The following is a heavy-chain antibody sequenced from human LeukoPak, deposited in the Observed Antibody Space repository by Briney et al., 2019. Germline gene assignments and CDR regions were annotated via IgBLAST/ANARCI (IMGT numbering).Heavy chain of an antibody. D-gene: IGHD3-10*01. J-gene: IGHJ5*02. CDR2: IYYSGST. CDR3: VRGPYGSGISNWFDP. V-gene: IGHV4-59*01. CDR1: GGSISSYY. Sequence: SETLSLTCNVSGGSISSYYWSWIRQPPGKGLEWIGFIYYSGSTNYNPSLKSRVTISVDTSKNQFSLKLSSVSAADTAVYYCVRGPYGSGISNWFDPWGQGTQVSVSS.